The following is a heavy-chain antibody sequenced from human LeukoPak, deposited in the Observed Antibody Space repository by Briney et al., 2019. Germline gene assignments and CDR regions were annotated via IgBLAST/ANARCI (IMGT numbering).Heavy chain of an antibody. CDR1: GFTFSDYY. D-gene: IGHD1-26*01. V-gene: IGHV3-7*01. J-gene: IGHJ4*02. Sequence: GGSLRLSCVTSGFTFSDYYISWVRQAPGKGLEWVANINQDGSDKNYVDSVKGRFTISRDNAKNSLYLQMNSLRAEDTAVYYCSRDPTYYLRYGYFDYWGQGALVTVSS. CDR3: SRDPTYYLRYGYFDY. CDR2: INQDGSDK.